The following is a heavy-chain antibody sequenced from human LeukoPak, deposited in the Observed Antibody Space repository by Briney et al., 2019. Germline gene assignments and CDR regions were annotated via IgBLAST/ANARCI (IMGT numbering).Heavy chain of an antibody. CDR3: AKDTYYYDSSGYYMESYYYYGMDV. CDR1: GFTFSSYA. CDR2: ISGSGGST. D-gene: IGHD3-22*01. Sequence: GGSLRLSCAASGFTFSSYAMSWVRQAPGKGLEWVSAISGSGGSTYYADSVKGRFTISRDNSKNTLYLQMNGLRAEDTAVYYCAKDTYYYDSSGYYMESYYYYGMDVWGQGTTVTVSS. V-gene: IGHV3-23*01. J-gene: IGHJ6*02.